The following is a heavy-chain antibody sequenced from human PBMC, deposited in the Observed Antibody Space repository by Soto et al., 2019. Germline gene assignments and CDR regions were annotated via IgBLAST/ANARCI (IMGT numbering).Heavy chain of an antibody. D-gene: IGHD5-18*01. Sequence: ASVKVSCKASGGTFSSYAISWVRQAPGQGLEWMGGISAYNGNTNYAQKLQGRVTMTTDTSTSTAYMELRSLRSDDTAVYYCARLVEYSYGYGTNNWFDPWGQGTLVTLSS. CDR1: GGTFSSYA. CDR3: ARLVEYSYGYGTNNWFDP. V-gene: IGHV1-18*01. J-gene: IGHJ5*02. CDR2: ISAYNGNT.